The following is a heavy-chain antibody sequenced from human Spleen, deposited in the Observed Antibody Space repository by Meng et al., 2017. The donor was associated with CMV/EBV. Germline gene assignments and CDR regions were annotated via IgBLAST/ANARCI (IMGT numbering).Heavy chain of an antibody. CDR1: GVSVTSGPYY. J-gene: IGHJ6*02. CDR3: ARVRLGIAARPTNGYYYYYGMDV. D-gene: IGHD6-6*01. CDR2: IYYSGST. Sequence: SETLSLTCTVSGVSVTSGPYYWSWIRQPPGKRLEWVAYIYYSGSTNYNPSLKSRVTISVDTSKNQFSLKLSSVTAADTAVYYCARVRLGIAARPTNGYYYYYGMDVWGQGTTVTVSS. V-gene: IGHV4-61*01.